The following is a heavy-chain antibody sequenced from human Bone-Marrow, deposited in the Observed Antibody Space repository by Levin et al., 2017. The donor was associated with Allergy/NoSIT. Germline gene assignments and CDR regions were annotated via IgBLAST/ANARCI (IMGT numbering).Heavy chain of an antibody. CDR2: IYHSGST. CDR3: ARGLSGNSGGSDRGSFDP. D-gene: IGHD4-23*01. CDR1: GGSISSGGYS. J-gene: IGHJ5*02. V-gene: IGHV4-30-2*01. Sequence: SQTLSLPCAVSGGSISSGGYSWSWIRQPPGKGLEWIGYIYHSGSTYYNPSLKSRVTISVDRSKNQFSLKLSSVTAADTAVYYCARGLSGNSGGSDRGSFDPWGQGTLVTVSS.